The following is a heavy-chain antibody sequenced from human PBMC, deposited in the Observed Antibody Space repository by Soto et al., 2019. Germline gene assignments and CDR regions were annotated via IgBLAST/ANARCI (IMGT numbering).Heavy chain of an antibody. Sequence: GSLRLSCAASGFNFTNYAMSWVRQAPGKGLEWVSSFSASDGTTYYADSLKGRFTISRDNSRNTLFLQMNSLTAEDTAVYYCAKDSSNNWFYFDSWGQGTLVTVSS. D-gene: IGHD1-20*01. CDR1: GFNFTNYA. V-gene: IGHV3-23*01. CDR2: FSASDGTT. J-gene: IGHJ4*02. CDR3: AKDSSNNWFYFDS.